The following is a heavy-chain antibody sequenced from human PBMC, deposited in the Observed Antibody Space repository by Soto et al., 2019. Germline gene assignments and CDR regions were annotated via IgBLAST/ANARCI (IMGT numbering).Heavy chain of an antibody. Sequence: PSETLSLTCTVSGGSISSSSYYWGWIRQPPGKGLEWIGSIYYSGSTYYNPSLKSRVTISVDTSKNQFSLKLSSVTAADTAVYYCARYGSGSYYKRPYNWFDPWGQGTLVTVSS. CDR2: IYYSGST. D-gene: IGHD3-10*01. CDR3: ARYGSGSYYKRPYNWFDP. J-gene: IGHJ5*02. CDR1: GGSISSSSYY. V-gene: IGHV4-39*01.